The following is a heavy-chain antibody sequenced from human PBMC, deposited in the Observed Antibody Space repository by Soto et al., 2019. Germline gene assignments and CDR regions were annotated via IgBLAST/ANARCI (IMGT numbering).Heavy chain of an antibody. CDR1: GFTFSGYA. CDR2: ISGSGGST. J-gene: IGHJ4*02. Sequence: GGSLRLSCAASGFTFSGYAMSWVRQAPGKGLEWVSAISGSGGSTYYADSVKGRFTISRDNSKNTLYLQMNSLRAEDTAVYYCARDLYDSSGYYEYYFDYWGQGTLVTVSS. D-gene: IGHD3-22*01. CDR3: ARDLYDSSGYYEYYFDY. V-gene: IGHV3-23*01.